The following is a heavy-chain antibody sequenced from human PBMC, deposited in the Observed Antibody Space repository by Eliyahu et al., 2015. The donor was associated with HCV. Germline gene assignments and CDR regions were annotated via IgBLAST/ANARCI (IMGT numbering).Heavy chain of an antibody. V-gene: IGHV3-33*01. CDR3: ATDRYTVTTKLDY. CDR1: XXXFGSFG. CDR2: TWYDGTHK. J-gene: IGHJ4*02. D-gene: IGHD4-17*01. Sequence: QVQLVESGGGVVQXGXXLXLSCAXSXXXFGSFGMHWVRQAPGKGLGWVAMTWYDGTHKYYADSVKGRFTXSRDNSNKTLFLQMNSLRAEDTAVYYCATDRYTVTTKLDYWGQGTLVTVSS.